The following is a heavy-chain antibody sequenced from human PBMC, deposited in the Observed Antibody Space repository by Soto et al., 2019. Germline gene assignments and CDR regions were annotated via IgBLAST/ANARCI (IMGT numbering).Heavy chain of an antibody. CDR3: ARDSGKYYYDSSGYPYYFDY. J-gene: IGHJ4*02. D-gene: IGHD3-22*01. V-gene: IGHV4-31*03. Sequence: SETLSLTCTVSGDSISSGGHYWSWIRQHPGKRPEWIGYISYSGIAYYNQSLESRFTISVDTSKNKFSLSLTSVTAADTAVFYFARDSGKYYYDSSGYPYYFDYWGQGTLVTVSS. CDR2: ISYSGIA. CDR1: GDSISSGGHY.